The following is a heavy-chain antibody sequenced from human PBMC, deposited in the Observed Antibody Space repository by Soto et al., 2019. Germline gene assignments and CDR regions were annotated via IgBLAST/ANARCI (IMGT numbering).Heavy chain of an antibody. J-gene: IGHJ5*02. CDR2: ISVYNGNT. CDR1: GYTFTTYG. CDR3: ARDREAARPGWFDP. Sequence: QVQLVQSGAEVKKPGASLKVSCKASGYTFTTYGLSWVRQAPGQGLEWMGWISVYNGNTHYARAFEGIVTMTTDTSTSTAYMELRSLRSDDTAVYYCARDREAARPGWFDPWGQGTLVTVSS. D-gene: IGHD6-6*01. V-gene: IGHV1-18*04.